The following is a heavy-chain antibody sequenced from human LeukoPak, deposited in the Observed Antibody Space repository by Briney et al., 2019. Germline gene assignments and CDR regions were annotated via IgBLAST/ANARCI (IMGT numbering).Heavy chain of an antibody. V-gene: IGHV3-74*01. J-gene: IGHJ1*01. CDR2: ISGDETTT. CDR1: GFTFNSYW. CDR3: ARGDSSGWYGYFHH. D-gene: IGHD6-19*01. Sequence: GGSLRLSCAASGFTFNSYWMHWVRQAPGKGLVWVSRISGDETTTTYADSVKGRFTISRDNAKNTLYLQMNSLRAEDTAVYYCARGDSSGWYGYFHHWGQGTLVTVSS.